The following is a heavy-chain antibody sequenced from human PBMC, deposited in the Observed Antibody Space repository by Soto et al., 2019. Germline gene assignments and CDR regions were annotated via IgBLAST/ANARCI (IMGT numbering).Heavy chain of an antibody. CDR1: GYTFTSCG. Sequence: ASVKVSCKASGYTFTSCGIHWVRQAPGQRLEWTGWINAGNGNTKYSQNFQGRVTMTRDTSTTTIYMELSSLRSDDTAIYYCAREENCSGGTCYSEYFRRWGQGTLVTVSS. D-gene: IGHD2-15*01. CDR2: INAGNGNT. J-gene: IGHJ1*01. CDR3: AREENCSGGTCYSEYFRR. V-gene: IGHV1-3*01.